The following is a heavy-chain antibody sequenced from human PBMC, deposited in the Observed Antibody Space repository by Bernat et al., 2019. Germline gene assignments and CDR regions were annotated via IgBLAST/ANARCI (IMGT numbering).Heavy chain of an antibody. V-gene: IGHV1-2*04. CDR3: AREYGDPNYYYYGMDV. D-gene: IGHD4-17*01. CDR2: INPNSGGT. J-gene: IGHJ6*02. Sequence: QVQLVQSGAEVKKPGASVKVSCKASGYTFTGYYMHWVRQAPGQGLEWMGWINPNSGGTNYAQKFQGWVTMTRDTSISTAYMELSRLRSDDTAVCYCAREYGDPNYYYYGMDVWGQGTTVTVSS. CDR1: GYTFTGYY.